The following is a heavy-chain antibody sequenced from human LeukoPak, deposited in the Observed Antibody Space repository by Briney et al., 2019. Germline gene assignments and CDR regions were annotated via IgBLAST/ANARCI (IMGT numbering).Heavy chain of an antibody. J-gene: IGHJ1*01. CDR1: GFTFSSYW. Sequence: GGSLRLSCEASGFTFSSYWMSWVRQAPGKGLEWVANIKQDGSQKYYVDFVKGRFSISRDNTKSSLYLQMNSLRAEDMAVYYCARGYCGGDCYGDWGQGTLVTVSS. CDR2: IKQDGSQK. V-gene: IGHV3-7*01. CDR3: ARGYCGGDCYGD. D-gene: IGHD2-21*02.